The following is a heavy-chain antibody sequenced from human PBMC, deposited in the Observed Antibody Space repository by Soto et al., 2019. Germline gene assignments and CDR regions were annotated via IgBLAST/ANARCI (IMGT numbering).Heavy chain of an antibody. V-gene: IGHV3-23*01. D-gene: IGHD2-15*01. Sequence: EVQLLESGGGLVQPGGSLRLSCAASGFMFNNQDMCWVRQAPGEGLEWVSGISADGERTYYADSLRGRFTISRDNSKNMLYLQANSLRAEDTAIYYCAKDAPRPNGWFFFDYWGQGILVTFSS. J-gene: IGHJ4*02. CDR1: GFMFNNQD. CDR3: AKDAPRPNGWFFFDY. CDR2: ISADGERT.